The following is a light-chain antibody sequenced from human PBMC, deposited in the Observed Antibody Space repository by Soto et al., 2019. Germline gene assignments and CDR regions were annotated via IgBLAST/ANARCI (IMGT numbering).Light chain of an antibody. Sequence: EVVMTQSPATLSVSLGDRATLSCRASQSVSSNLAWYQQKPGQAPRLLIYGASTRATGIPARFSGSGSGTEFTLTISSLQSEDFAVYSCQQRSNWPRTFGQGTKVDIK. J-gene: IGKJ1*01. CDR3: QQRSNWPRT. V-gene: IGKV3-15*01. CDR1: QSVSSN. CDR2: GAS.